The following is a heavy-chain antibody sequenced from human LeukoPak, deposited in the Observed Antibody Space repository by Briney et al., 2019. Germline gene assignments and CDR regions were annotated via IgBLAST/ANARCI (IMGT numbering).Heavy chain of an antibody. CDR2: VFHSGGT. CDR1: GYSISNGFY. V-gene: IGHV4-38-2*02. CDR3: ARDTDFWNGYYAGFDY. D-gene: IGHD3-3*01. J-gene: IGHJ4*02. Sequence: SETLSLTCTVSGYSISNGFYWAWIRQSPGQGLEWIGSVFHSGGTSYNPSLRSRATISLDTSKNQFSLQLSSVTAADTAVYFCARDTDFWNGYYAGFDYWGQGTLVAVSS.